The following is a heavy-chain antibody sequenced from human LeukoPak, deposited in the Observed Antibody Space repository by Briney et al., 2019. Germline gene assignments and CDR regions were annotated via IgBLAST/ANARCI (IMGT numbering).Heavy chain of an antibody. CDR3: ARDEPGAARRHDAFDI. V-gene: IGHV3-30*03. CDR2: ISYDGSNK. J-gene: IGHJ3*02. CDR1: GFTFSSYG. D-gene: IGHD7-27*01. Sequence: GGSLRLSCAASGFTFSSYGMHWVRQAPGKGLEWVAVISYDGSNKYYADSVKGRFTISRDNSKNTLYLQMNSLRAEDTAVYYCARDEPGAARRHDAFDIWGQGTMVTVSS.